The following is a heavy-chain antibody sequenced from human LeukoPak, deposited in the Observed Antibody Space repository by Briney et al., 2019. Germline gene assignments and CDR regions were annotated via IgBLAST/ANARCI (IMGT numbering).Heavy chain of an antibody. J-gene: IGHJ4*02. Sequence: GGSLRLSCAASGFTFSSYWMNWVRQAPGKGLEWVANIKQDGSEKYYVDSVKGRFTISRDNAQNSLYLQMNSLRVEDTAIYYCAKDDYSNYWGQGTLVTVSS. CDR2: IKQDGSEK. V-gene: IGHV3-7*03. CDR1: GFTFSSYW. D-gene: IGHD4-11*01. CDR3: AKDDYSNY.